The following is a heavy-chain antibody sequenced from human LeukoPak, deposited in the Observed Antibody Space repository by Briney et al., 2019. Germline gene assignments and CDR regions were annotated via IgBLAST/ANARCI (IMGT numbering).Heavy chain of an antibody. D-gene: IGHD3-10*01. CDR2: ITASGPTT. V-gene: IGHV3-23*01. Sequence: GGSLGLSCAASGFTLTTYAMTWVRQAPGKGLEWVSGITASGPTTYYADSVKGRFTFSRDNSKNTLYLHMNSLRAEDTAVYYCATFGSGSRGANSFDYWGQGTLVTVSS. CDR3: ATFGSGSRGANSFDY. J-gene: IGHJ4*02. CDR1: GFTLTTYA.